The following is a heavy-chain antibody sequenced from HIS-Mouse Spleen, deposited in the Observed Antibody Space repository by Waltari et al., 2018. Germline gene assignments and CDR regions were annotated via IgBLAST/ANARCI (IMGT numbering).Heavy chain of an antibody. CDR2: IYHSGRT. CDR1: GYSIRSGYL. Sequence: QVQLQESGPGLVTPSETLSLPCTVSGYSIRSGYLSCWLRQPTVKGREWIGSIYHSGRTHYNPSLESRVTISVDTSKNQFPLKLSSVTAADTAVYYCERDRPSYYYGSGSDYWGQGTLVTVSS. D-gene: IGHD3-10*01. CDR3: ERDRPSYYYGSGSDY. J-gene: IGHJ4*02. V-gene: IGHV4-38-2*02.